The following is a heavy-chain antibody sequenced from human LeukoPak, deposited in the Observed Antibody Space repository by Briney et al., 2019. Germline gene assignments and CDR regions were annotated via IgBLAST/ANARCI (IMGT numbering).Heavy chain of an antibody. CDR2: ISGSGGST. CDR3: AKDRYDYVWGSYRYPFDY. V-gene: IGHV3-23*01. Sequence: GGSLRLSCAASGLTFSSYAMSWVRQAPGKGLEWVSAISGSGGSTYYADSVKGQFTISRDNSKNTLYLQVNSLRAEDTAVYYCAKDRYDYVWGSYRYPFDYWGQGTLVTVSS. CDR1: GLTFSSYA. D-gene: IGHD3-16*02. J-gene: IGHJ4*02.